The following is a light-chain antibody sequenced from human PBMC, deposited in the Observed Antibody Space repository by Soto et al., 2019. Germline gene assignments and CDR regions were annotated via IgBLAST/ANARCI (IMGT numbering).Light chain of an antibody. CDR2: AAS. J-gene: IGKJ1*01. Sequence: DLQMTQSPSSLSASVGDRVTITCRASQSISSYLNWYQQKPGKAPKLLIYAASSLQSGVPSRFSGSGSGTDFTLTSSSLQPEDFATYYCQQSYSTPWTFGQGIKVEIK. V-gene: IGKV1-39*01. CDR1: QSISSY. CDR3: QQSYSTPWT.